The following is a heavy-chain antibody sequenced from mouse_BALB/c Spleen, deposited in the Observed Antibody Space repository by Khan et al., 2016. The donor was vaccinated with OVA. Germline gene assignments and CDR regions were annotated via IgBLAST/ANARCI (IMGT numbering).Heavy chain of an antibody. D-gene: IGHD4-1*01. J-gene: IGHJ3*01. V-gene: IGHV5-17*02. Sequence: EVELVESGGDLVQPGGSRKLSCAASGFTFSSFGMHWVRQAPEKGLEWVAYISSDSITLYYADTVKGRFTISRNNPRNTLFLQMTSLRSEDTAIYYCASGNWAWFADWGQGTLVTVSA. CDR1: GFTFSSFG. CDR3: ASGNWAWFAD. CDR2: ISSDSITL.